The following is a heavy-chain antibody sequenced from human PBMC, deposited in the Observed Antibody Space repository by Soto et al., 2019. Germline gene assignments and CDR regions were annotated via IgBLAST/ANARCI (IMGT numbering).Heavy chain of an antibody. D-gene: IGHD6-6*01. CDR1: GYTFSSYG. J-gene: IGHJ6*03. Sequence: VVSVKVSCKASGYTFSSYGISWVRQAPGQGLEWMGWISAGNGNTKYSQKFQGRVTITRDTSASTAYMELSSLRSEDTAVYYCAREGIAARPVFYYYMDVWGKGTTVTVSS. CDR2: ISAGNGNT. CDR3: AREGIAARPVFYYYMDV. V-gene: IGHV1-18*01.